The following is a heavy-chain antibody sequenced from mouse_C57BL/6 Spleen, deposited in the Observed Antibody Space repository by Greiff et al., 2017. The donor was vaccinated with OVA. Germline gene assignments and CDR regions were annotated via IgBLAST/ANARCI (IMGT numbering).Heavy chain of an antibody. CDR1: GYSITSGYY. D-gene: IGHD2-5*01. CDR2: ISYDGSN. J-gene: IGHJ3*01. CDR3: ARESNSFAY. V-gene: IGHV3-6*01. Sequence: ESGPGLVKPSQSLSLTCSVTGYSITSGYYWNWIRQFPGNKLGWMGYISYDGSNNYNPSLKNRISITRDTSKNQFFLKLNSVTTEDTATYYCARESNSFAYWGQGTLVTVSA.